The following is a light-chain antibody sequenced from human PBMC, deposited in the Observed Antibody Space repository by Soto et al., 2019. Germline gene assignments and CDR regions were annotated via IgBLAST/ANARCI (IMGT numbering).Light chain of an antibody. CDR3: QQRSDWPLT. Sequence: EIVLTQSPATLSLSPGERVTLSCRASQSVSSYLAWYQQKPGQPPRLLIYDASNRATGIPARFSGSGSGTDFTLTISSLEPEDFAVYYCQQRSDWPLTFGGGTKVDI. J-gene: IGKJ4*01. CDR2: DAS. V-gene: IGKV3-11*01. CDR1: QSVSSY.